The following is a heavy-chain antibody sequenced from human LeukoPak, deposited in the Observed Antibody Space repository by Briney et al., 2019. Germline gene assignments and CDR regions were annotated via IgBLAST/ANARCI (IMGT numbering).Heavy chain of an antibody. V-gene: IGHV3-30*04. CDR1: GFTFSSYA. D-gene: IGHD3-22*01. J-gene: IGHJ4*02. CDR2: ISYDGSNK. Sequence: GGSLRLSCAASGFTFSSYAMHWVRQAPGKGLEWVAVISYDGSNKYYADSVKGRFTTSRDNSKNTLYLQMNSLRAEDTAVYYCARDRDSSGCFDYWGQGTLVTVSS. CDR3: ARDRDSSGCFDY.